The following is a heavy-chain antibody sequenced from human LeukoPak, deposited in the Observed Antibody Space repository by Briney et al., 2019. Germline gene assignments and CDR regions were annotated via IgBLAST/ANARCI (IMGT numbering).Heavy chain of an antibody. CDR1: GFTFSSYA. CDR3: ARGGEVSYCSSTSCPLDY. Sequence: PGGSLRLSCAASGFTFSSYAMHWVRQAPGKGLEWVAVKSYDGSNKYYADSVKGRFTISRDNSKNTLYLQMNSLRAEDTAVYYCARGGEVSYCSSTSCPLDYWGQGTLVTVSS. J-gene: IGHJ4*02. CDR2: KSYDGSNK. D-gene: IGHD2-2*01. V-gene: IGHV3-30-3*01.